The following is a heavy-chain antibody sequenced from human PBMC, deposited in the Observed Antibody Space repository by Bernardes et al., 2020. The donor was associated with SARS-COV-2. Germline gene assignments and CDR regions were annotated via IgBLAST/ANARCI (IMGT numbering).Heavy chain of an antibody. D-gene: IGHD6-13*01. CDR2: IRNKPYGGTT. J-gene: IGHJ4*02. CDR3: AVSYSSSWPYYFDY. Sequence: GGSLRLSCTASGSTFGEYCVSWVRQAPGRGLEWVAFIRNKPYGGTTEYAASVKGRFTISRDDSKSIAYLQMSSLTTEDTAVYYCAVSYSSSWPYYFDYWGQGTLVTVSS. CDR1: GSTFGEYC. V-gene: IGHV3-49*04.